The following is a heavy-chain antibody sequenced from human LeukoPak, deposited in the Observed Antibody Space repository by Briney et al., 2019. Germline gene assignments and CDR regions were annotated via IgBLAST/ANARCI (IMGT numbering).Heavy chain of an antibody. J-gene: IGHJ5*02. CDR3: ARDRNPSDIVVVPAAIDAGWFDP. D-gene: IGHD2-2*02. CDR1: GGTFSSYA. Sequence: SVKVSCKASGGTFSSYAISWVRLAPGQGLEWMGGIIPIFGTANYAQKFQGRVTITADESTSTAYMELSSLRSEDTAVYYCARDRNPSDIVVVPAAIDAGWFDPWGQGTLVTVSS. V-gene: IGHV1-69*13. CDR2: IIPIFGTA.